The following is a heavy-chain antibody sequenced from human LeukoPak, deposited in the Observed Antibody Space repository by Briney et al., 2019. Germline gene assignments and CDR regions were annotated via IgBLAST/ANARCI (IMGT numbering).Heavy chain of an antibody. Sequence: GGSLILSCAASGFTFSSYSMNWVRQAPGKGLEWVSYISSDSNTIYYADSVKGRFTISRDNAKNSLYLQMNSLRAEDTAVYYCARGLYGDHGGYWGQGTLVTVSS. J-gene: IGHJ4*02. CDR2: ISSDSNTI. CDR1: GFTFSSYS. D-gene: IGHD4-17*01. CDR3: ARGLYGDHGGY. V-gene: IGHV3-48*01.